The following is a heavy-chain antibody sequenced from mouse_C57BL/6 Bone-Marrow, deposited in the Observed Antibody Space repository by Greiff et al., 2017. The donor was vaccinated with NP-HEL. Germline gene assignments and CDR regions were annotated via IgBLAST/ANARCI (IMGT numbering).Heavy chain of an antibody. V-gene: IGHV1-15*01. CDR3: TRRIYDGYTGPPFAY. CDR2: IDPETGGT. J-gene: IGHJ3*01. CDR1: GYTFTDYE. D-gene: IGHD2-3*01. Sequence: VKLVESGAELVRPGASVTLSCKASGYTFTDYEMHWVKQTPVHGLEWIGAIDPETGGTAYNQKFKGKAILTADKSSSTAYMELRSLTSEDSAVYYCTRRIYDGYTGPPFAYWGKGTLVTVSA.